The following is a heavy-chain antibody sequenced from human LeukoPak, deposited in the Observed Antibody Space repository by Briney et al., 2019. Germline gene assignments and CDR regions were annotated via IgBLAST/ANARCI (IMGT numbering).Heavy chain of an antibody. CDR2: IYPGDSDT. Sequence: GESLKISCNGSGYRFSSYWIGWVRQMPGKGLEWMGIIYPGDSDTRYRQSFQGQVTISADKSISTAYLQWSSLKASDTAMYACERLYSYPSVDYYYGIDVWGQGTTVTVSS. V-gene: IGHV5-51*01. D-gene: IGHD3-16*01. CDR1: GYRFSSYW. CDR3: ERLYSYPSVDYYYGIDV. J-gene: IGHJ6*02.